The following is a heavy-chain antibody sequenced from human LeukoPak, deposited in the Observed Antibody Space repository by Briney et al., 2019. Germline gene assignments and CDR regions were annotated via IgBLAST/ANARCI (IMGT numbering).Heavy chain of an antibody. CDR3: AVTISSTSCYYIGY. J-gene: IGHJ4*02. CDR2: IYYSGST. V-gene: IGHV4-31*03. D-gene: IGHD2-2*01. CDR1: GGSISSGGYY. Sequence: SETLSLTCTVSGGSISSGGYYWGWIRQHPGKGLEWIGYIYYSGSTYYNPSLKSRVTISVDTSKNQFSLKLSSVTAADTAVYYCAVTISSTSCYYIGYWGQGTLVTVSS.